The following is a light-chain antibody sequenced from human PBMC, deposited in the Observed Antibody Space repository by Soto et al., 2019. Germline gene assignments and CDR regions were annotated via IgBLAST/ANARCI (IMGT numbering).Light chain of an antibody. CDR1: QNISSN. J-gene: IGKJ1*01. CDR2: GAS. CDR3: QQYNNWLWT. V-gene: IGKV3-15*01. Sequence: EIVMTQSPATLSVSPGERATLSCRDSQNISSNLAWYQQKPGQAPRVLIDGASTRATGIPARFSGSGSGTEFTLTISSLQSEDFAVYYCQQYNNWLWTFGQGTKVEIK.